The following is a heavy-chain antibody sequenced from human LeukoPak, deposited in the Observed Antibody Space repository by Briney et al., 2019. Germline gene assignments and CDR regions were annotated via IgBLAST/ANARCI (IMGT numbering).Heavy chain of an antibody. J-gene: IGHJ4*02. CDR1: GYTLTELS. CDR2: FDPEDGET. D-gene: IGHD2-15*01. CDR3: ATGGVGLAYCSGGSCSYLDY. Sequence: ASVKVSCKVSGYTLTELSMHWVRQAPGKGLEWMGTFDPEDGETIYAQKFQGRVTMTDDTSTDTAYMELSSLRSEDTAVYYCATGGVGLAYCSGGSCSYLDYWGQGTLVTVSS. V-gene: IGHV1-24*01.